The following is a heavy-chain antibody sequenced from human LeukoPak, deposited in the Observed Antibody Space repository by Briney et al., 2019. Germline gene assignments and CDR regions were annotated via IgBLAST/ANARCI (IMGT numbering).Heavy chain of an antibody. Sequence: ASVKVSCKVSGYTLTELSMHWVRQAPGKGLEWMGGFDPEDGETIYAQKFQGRVTMTEDTSTDTAYMELSSLRSEDTAVYYCATVGYSYGYLGYWGQGTLVTVSS. J-gene: IGHJ4*02. CDR1: GYTLTELS. D-gene: IGHD5-18*01. V-gene: IGHV1-24*01. CDR3: ATVGYSYGYLGY. CDR2: FDPEDGET.